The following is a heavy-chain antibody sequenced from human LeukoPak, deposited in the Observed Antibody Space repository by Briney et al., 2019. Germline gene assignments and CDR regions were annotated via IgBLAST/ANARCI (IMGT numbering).Heavy chain of an antibody. Sequence: PSETLSLTCAVYGGSFSGYYWSWIRQPPGKGLEWIGEINHSGSTNYNPSLKSRVTISVDTSKNQFSLQLNSVTPEDTAVYYCARGRIPGVGTVAVYFDSWGQGTLVTVSS. CDR2: INHSGST. CDR3: ARGRIPGVGTVAVYFDS. V-gene: IGHV4-34*01. J-gene: IGHJ4*02. D-gene: IGHD6-19*01. CDR1: GGSFSGYY.